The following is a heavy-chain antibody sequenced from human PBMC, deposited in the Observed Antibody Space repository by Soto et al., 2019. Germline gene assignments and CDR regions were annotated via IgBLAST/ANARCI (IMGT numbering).Heavy chain of an antibody. CDR1: GYTFSDFD. D-gene: IGHD3-16*01. Sequence: QAHLEQSGAEVKRPGASVKVSCKASGYTFSDFDINWLRQASGQGPEWMGWMNAKSGDTFFAQRFQGKFNMTWDTSVSQASMEVRSLTSDDTAMYYCARGNPFNYAGFDVWGQGTTVAVSS. V-gene: IGHV1-8*01. J-gene: IGHJ6*02. CDR2: MNAKSGDT. CDR3: ARGNPFNYAGFDV.